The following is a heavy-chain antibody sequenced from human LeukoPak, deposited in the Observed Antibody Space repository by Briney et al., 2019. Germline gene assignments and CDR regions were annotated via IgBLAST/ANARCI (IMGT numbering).Heavy chain of an antibody. V-gene: IGHV3-23*01. CDR3: AITYGSGAYNLNY. J-gene: IGHJ4*02. Sequence: GGSLRLSCAASGFSFSSYAMSWVRQAPGKGLEWVSGISATGGGTYYADSVKGRFTISRDNSKNTLSVEMNSLRAEDTAIYYCAITYGSGAYNLNYWGQGTLVTVSS. D-gene: IGHD3-10*01. CDR2: ISATGGGT. CDR1: GFSFSSYA.